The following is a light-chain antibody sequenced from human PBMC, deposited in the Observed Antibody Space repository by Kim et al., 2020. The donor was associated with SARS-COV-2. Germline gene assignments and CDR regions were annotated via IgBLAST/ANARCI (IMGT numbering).Light chain of an antibody. Sequence: GDRVTLTCRASQSINIWLAWYQQKPGKAPSLLIYDASILESGVPSRFSGSGSGTEFTLTISSLQPDDFATYYCQEYKSDSWTFGQGTKVDIK. CDR3: QEYKSDSWT. CDR2: DAS. V-gene: IGKV1-5*01. J-gene: IGKJ1*01. CDR1: QSINIW.